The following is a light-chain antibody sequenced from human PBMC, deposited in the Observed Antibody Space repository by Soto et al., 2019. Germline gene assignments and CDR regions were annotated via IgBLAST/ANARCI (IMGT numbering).Light chain of an antibody. CDR3: QTWGTGISVV. CDR1: SGHSNYA. CDR2: VNSDGSH. V-gene: IGLV4-69*01. J-gene: IGLJ2*01. Sequence: QSVLTQSPSASASLGASVKLTCTLSSGHSNYAIAWHQQQPEKGPRFLMKVNSDGSHNKGDGIPDRFSGSISGAERYLTISSLQFEDEADYYCQTWGTGISVVFGGGTKVTVL.